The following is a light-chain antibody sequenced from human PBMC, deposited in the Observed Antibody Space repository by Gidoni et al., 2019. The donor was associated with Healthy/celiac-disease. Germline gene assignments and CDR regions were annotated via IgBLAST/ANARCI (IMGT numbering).Light chain of an antibody. CDR1: QGIMSW. J-gene: IGKJ1*01. V-gene: IGKV1-12*01. Sequence: DLQMTQSPSSVSASVGDRVTISGRASQGIMSWLAWYQQKPGKAPKLLIYAASSLQSGVPSRFSGSGSGTDFTLTISSLQPEDFATYYCQQANSFPPWTFXHXTKVEIK. CDR3: QQANSFPPWT. CDR2: AAS.